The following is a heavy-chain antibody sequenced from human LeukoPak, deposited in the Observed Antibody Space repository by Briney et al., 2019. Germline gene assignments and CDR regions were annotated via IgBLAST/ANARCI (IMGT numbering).Heavy chain of an antibody. V-gene: IGHV3-23*01. CDR1: GFTFSSYT. CDR2: ISGSGGTT. Sequence: PGGSLRLSCAASGFTFSSYTMNWVRQAPGKGLEWVSVISGSGGTTYYADSVKGRFTISRDNSKNTLYLQMNSLRSEDTAVYYCAIKYQLLFDHWGQGTLVTVSS. CDR3: AIKYQLLFDH. J-gene: IGHJ5*02. D-gene: IGHD2-2*01.